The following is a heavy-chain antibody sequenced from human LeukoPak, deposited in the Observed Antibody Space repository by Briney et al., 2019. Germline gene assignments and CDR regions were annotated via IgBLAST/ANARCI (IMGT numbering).Heavy chain of an antibody. CDR3: ARDGRASSQPYYYYYYMDV. V-gene: IGHV4-59*12. J-gene: IGHJ6*03. CDR1: GGSFSGYY. Sequence: SETLSLTCAVYGGSFSGYYWSWIRQPPGKGLEWIGYIYYSGSTNYNPSLKSRVTISVDTSKNQFSLKLSSVTAADTAVYYCARDGRASSQPYYYYYYMDVWGKGTTVTISS. CDR2: IYYSGST. D-gene: IGHD2-2*01.